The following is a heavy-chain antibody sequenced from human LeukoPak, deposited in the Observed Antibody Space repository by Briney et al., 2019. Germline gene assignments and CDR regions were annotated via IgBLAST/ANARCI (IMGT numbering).Heavy chain of an antibody. CDR3: ARGVGNEGLTI. Sequence: GASVKVSCKASGYTFKSYAITWVRQAPGQGLEWMGWIDPYSGNTNYAQKFQGRVTMTTETFTSTADMEVTSLRSDDTAVYYCARGVGNEGLTIWGQGTLVTVSS. V-gene: IGHV1-18*01. CDR1: GYTFKSYA. J-gene: IGHJ3*02. CDR2: IDPYSGNT. D-gene: IGHD1-26*01.